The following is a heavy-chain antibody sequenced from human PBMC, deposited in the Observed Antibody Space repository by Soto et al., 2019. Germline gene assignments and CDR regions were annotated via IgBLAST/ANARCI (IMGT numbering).Heavy chain of an antibody. V-gene: IGHV1-46*01. Sequence: ASVKVSCKASGYTFTRHSMHRVRQAPGQGLEWMGMINPTGGGTTYAQKFQGRVTMTRDTSTGIVYMELTSLRPEDTAMYYCARATRGSISTRPDYWGLGTLVTVSS. D-gene: IGHD6-6*01. CDR2: INPTGGGT. J-gene: IGHJ4*02. CDR3: ARATRGSISTRPDY. CDR1: GYTFTRHS.